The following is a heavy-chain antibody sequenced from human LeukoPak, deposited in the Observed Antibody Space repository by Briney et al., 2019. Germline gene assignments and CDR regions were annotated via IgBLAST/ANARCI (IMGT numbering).Heavy chain of an antibody. CDR1: GFTFSSYA. V-gene: IGHV3-23*01. D-gene: IGHD2-15*01. J-gene: IGHJ4*02. Sequence: PGGSLRLSCAAFGFTFSSYAMSWVRQAPGKGLEWVSAMSASGGSTYYADSVKGRFTISRDNSKNTLYLQMNSLRAEDTAVYYCAKVKLGYCSGGSCYADYWGQGTLVTVSS. CDR2: MSASGGST. CDR3: AKVKLGYCSGGSCYADY.